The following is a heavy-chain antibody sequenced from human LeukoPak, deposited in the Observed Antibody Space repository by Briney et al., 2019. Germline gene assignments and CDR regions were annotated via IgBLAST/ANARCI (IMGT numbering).Heavy chain of an antibody. V-gene: IGHV3-30*04. CDR2: ISYDDSDK. CDR1: GFSFSRYA. J-gene: IGHJ4*01. CDR3: GRASGGGTFYLVDH. Sequence: GRSLRLSCAGSGFSFSRYALHWVRQAPGKGLEWVAVISYDDSDKYYTDSVEGRFSLSRDISKNTVSLQMNSLRAEDTAVYYCGRASGGGTFYLVDHWGQGTLVTVSP. D-gene: IGHD3-10*01.